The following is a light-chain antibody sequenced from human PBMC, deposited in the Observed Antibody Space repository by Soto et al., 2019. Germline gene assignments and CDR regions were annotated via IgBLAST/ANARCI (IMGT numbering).Light chain of an antibody. J-gene: IGKJ1*01. CDR1: QSVSSSY. Sequence: EIVLTQSPVTLSLSPGERATLSCRASQSVSSSYLAWYQQIPGQAPRLLLYGASSRATGIPDRFSGSGSGTDFTLTISRLEPADFAVYYCQQYGSSPCTFGQGTKVEV. V-gene: IGKV3-20*01. CDR2: GAS. CDR3: QQYGSSPCT.